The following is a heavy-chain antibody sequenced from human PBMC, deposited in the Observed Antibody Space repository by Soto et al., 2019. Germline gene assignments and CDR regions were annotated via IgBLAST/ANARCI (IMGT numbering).Heavy chain of an antibody. J-gene: IGHJ4*02. CDR2: ISGSGDST. V-gene: IGHV3-23*01. CDR1: EFTFTSYA. D-gene: IGHD1-26*01. CDR3: AKGRRSGSYRSRGFDY. Sequence: EVQLLESGGGLVQPGGSLRLSCAASEFTFTSYAMSWVRQAPGKGLEWVSDISGSGDSTYYADSAKRRFTISRDNSKNTLYMQMNSLRADDTAVYYCAKGRRSGSYRSRGFDYWGQGTLVTVSS.